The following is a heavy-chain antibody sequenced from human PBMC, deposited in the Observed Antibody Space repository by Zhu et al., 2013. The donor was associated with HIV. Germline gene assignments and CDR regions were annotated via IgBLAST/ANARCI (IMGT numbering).Heavy chain of an antibody. J-gene: IGHJ4*02. CDR1: GFTFSSYS. D-gene: IGHD4-17*01. Sequence: EVQLVESGGGLVKPGGSLRLSCAASGFTFSSYSMNWVRQAPGKGLEWVSYISTSSSTIYYADSVKGRFTISRDNAKNSLYLQMNSLRAEDTAVYYCARRLGVTTLYYFDYWGQGTLVTVSS. V-gene: IGHV3-21*05. CDR3: ARRLGVTTLYYFDY. CDR2: ISTSSSTI.